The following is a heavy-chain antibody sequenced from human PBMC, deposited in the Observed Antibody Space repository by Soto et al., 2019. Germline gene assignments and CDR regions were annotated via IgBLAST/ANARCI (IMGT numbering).Heavy chain of an antibody. Sequence: GGSLRLSCAASGFTFSSYAMSWVRQAPGKGLEWVSAISGSGGSTYYIDSVKGRFTISRDNSKNTVYLQMNSLRAEDTAVYYCAKDFCTGGRRSGSDYWGQGALVTVSS. D-gene: IGHD2-15*01. CDR1: GFTFSSYA. CDR2: ISGSGGST. J-gene: IGHJ4*02. V-gene: IGHV3-23*01. CDR3: AKDFCTGGRRSGSDY.